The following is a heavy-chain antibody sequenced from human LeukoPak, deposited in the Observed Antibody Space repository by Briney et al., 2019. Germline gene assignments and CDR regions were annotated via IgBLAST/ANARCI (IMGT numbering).Heavy chain of an antibody. J-gene: IGHJ5*02. CDR3: AKDLPTSVSIWPRLTTVTASPKPAWFDP. Sequence: GGSLRLSCAASGFTFSSYGMHWVRQAPGKGLEWVAVISYDGSNKYYADSVKGRFTISTDNSKNTLYLQMNSLRAEDTAVYYCAKDLPTSVSIWPRLTTVTASPKPAWFDPWGQGTLVTVSS. V-gene: IGHV3-30*18. CDR1: GFTFSSYG. D-gene: IGHD4-17*01. CDR2: ISYDGSNK.